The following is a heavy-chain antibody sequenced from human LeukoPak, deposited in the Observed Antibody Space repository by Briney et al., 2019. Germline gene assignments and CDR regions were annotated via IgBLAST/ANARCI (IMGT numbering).Heavy chain of an antibody. D-gene: IGHD3-10*01. CDR3: ARLVPTLDY. Sequence: GGSLTLSCAASGFTFSSYWMHGVRQTPGKALVWVSRINPDGSSTNYADSVEGRFTITRDNGKNMVYLQMNSLRAEDTAVYYCARLVPTLDYWGQGILVTVSS. CDR2: INPDGSST. CDR1: GFTFSSYW. J-gene: IGHJ4*02. V-gene: IGHV3-74*01.